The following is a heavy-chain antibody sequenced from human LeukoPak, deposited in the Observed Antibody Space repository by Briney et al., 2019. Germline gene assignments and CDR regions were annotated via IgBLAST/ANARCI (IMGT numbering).Heavy chain of an antibody. CDR3: AREAWLGFDY. Sequence: GGSLRLSCAASGFTFSSYAMSWVRQAPGKGLEWVSAISGSGGSTYYADSVKGRFTISRDNAKNSLYLQMDSLRAADTAVYYCAREAWLGFDYWGQGTLVTVSS. V-gene: IGHV3-23*01. CDR1: GFTFSSYA. J-gene: IGHJ4*02. D-gene: IGHD3-16*01. CDR2: ISGSGGST.